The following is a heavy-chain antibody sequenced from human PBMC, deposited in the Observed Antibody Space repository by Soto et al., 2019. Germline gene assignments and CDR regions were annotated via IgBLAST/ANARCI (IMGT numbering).Heavy chain of an antibody. CDR2: ISYDGSNK. CDR1: GFTFSSYA. J-gene: IGHJ6*02. CDR3: ARVREGEYYYYGMDV. V-gene: IGHV3-30-3*01. D-gene: IGHD3-10*01. Sequence: QVQLVESGGGVVQPGRSLRLSCAASGFTFSSYAMHWVRQAPGKGLEWVAVISYDGSNKYYADSVKGRFTISRDNSKNTLYLQMNSLRDEDTAVYYCARVREGEYYYYGMDVWGPGTTVTVSS.